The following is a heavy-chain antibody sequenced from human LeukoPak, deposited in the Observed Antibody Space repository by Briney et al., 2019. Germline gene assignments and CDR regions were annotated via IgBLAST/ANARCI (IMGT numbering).Heavy chain of an antibody. CDR3: AKGLPSGNSFDY. V-gene: IGHV3-53*01. D-gene: IGHD2-15*01. CDR1: GFTGSNNY. J-gene: IGHJ4*02. CDR2: IHSSGGT. Sequence: GGSLRLSCAASGFTGSNNYMSWVRQAPGKGLEWVSAIHSSGGTYYADSVKGRFTISRDTSKNTLYLQINSLRVEDTVVYYCAKGLPSGNSFDYWGQGTLVTVSS.